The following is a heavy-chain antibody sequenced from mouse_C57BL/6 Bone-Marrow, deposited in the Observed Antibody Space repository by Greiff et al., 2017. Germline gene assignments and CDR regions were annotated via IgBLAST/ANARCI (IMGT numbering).Heavy chain of an antibody. V-gene: IGHV1-64*01. CDR1: GYTFTSYW. D-gene: IGHD1-1*01. CDR2: IHPNSGST. Sequence: QVQLKQPGAELVKPGASVKLSCKASGYTFTSYWMQWVKQRPGQGLEWIGMIHPNSGSTNYNEKFKSKATLTVDKSSSTAYMQLSSLTSEDSAVYYCARPYYYGSSPWFAYWGQGTLVTVSA. J-gene: IGHJ3*01. CDR3: ARPYYYGSSPWFAY.